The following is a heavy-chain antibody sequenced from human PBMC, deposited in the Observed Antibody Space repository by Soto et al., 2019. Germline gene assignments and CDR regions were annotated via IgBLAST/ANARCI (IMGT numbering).Heavy chain of an antibody. V-gene: IGHV1-69*06. CDR2: IIPIFGTA. J-gene: IGHJ3*02. Sequence: ASVKVSCKASGGTFGSYAISWVRQAPGQGLEWMGGIIPIFGTANYAQKFQGRVTITADKSTSTAYMELSSLRSEDTAVYYCARELKGDAFDIWGQGTMVTVSS. CDR3: ARELKGDAFDI. CDR1: GGTFGSYA.